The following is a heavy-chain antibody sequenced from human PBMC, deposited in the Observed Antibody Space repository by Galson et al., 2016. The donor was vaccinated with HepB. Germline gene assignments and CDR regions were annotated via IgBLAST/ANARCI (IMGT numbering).Heavy chain of an antibody. V-gene: IGHV3-48*02. D-gene: IGHD6-13*01. CDR1: GFTFSSYA. CDR3: ARDGSSQFSSNWYVAFDI. J-gene: IGHJ3*02. Sequence: SLRLSCAASGFTFSSYAWNGVRKAPGKGLEWVSHIGSRSSTIYYADSVWGRFTISRDNTKNSRYLQMNSLRDEDTAVYYCARDGSSQFSSNWYVAFDIWGQGTVVTVSS. CDR2: IGSRSSTI.